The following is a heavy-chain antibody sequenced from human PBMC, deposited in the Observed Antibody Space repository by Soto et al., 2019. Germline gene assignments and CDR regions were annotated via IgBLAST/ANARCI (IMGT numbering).Heavy chain of an antibody. CDR2: VKNDGSST. D-gene: IGHD1-1*01. V-gene: IGHV3-74*01. Sequence: GGSLRLSCAASGFTFNRYWMHWVRQAPGKGLVWVSRVKNDGSSTSYADSVKGRFSISRDNGKNTLYLQMNSLRVEDTAVYYCAKFDDDYYYMDVWGKGTTVTVSS. CDR3: AKFDDDYYYMDV. J-gene: IGHJ6*03. CDR1: GFTFNRYW.